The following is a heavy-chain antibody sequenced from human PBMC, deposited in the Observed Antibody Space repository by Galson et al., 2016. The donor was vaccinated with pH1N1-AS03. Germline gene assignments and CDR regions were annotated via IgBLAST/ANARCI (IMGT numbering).Heavy chain of an antibody. V-gene: IGHV3-7*03. CDR3: ARESTGTEHIVVVTGRYGYYYMDV. CDR1: GFTFKSYW. CDR2: INQDENEK. Sequence: SLRLSCAASGFTFKSYWMSWVRQAPGKGLEWVANINQDENEKFCVDSVKGRFTLSRDNAKNSLYLEMNSQRAEDTALYYCARESTGTEHIVVVTGRYGYYYMDVWGKGTTVTGSS. J-gene: IGHJ6*03. D-gene: IGHD2-21*02.